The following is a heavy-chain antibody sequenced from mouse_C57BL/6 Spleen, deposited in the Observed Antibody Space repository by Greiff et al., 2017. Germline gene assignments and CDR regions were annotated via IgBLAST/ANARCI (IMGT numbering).Heavy chain of an antibody. CDR1: GYSITSGYY. J-gene: IGHJ4*01. V-gene: IGHV3-6*01. Sequence: EVQRVESGPGLVKPSQSLSLTCSVTGYSITSGYYWNWIRQFPGNKLEWMDYISYYGSNNSNPSLKNRITITSETSKNQFFLKLNAVTTEDTATYNCSRGGSSWDYAMDYWGQGTSVTVSS. D-gene: IGHD1-1*01. CDR2: ISYYGSN. CDR3: SRGGSSWDYAMDY.